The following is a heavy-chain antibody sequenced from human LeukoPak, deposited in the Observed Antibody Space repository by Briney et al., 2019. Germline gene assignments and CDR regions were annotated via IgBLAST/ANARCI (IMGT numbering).Heavy chain of an antibody. J-gene: IGHJ4*02. V-gene: IGHV5-51*01. CDR3: ARGKGYCSADSCYFYDF. Sequence: GESLKISCKGSGYSFTNYWIGWVRQMPGKGLEWMGAIYPGDSNTKYNPSFQGRVTISADKSISTASLQWSSLEASDTAMYYCARGKGYCSADSCYFYDFWGQGTLVTVSS. D-gene: IGHD2-15*01. CDR2: IYPGDSNT. CDR1: GYSFTNYW.